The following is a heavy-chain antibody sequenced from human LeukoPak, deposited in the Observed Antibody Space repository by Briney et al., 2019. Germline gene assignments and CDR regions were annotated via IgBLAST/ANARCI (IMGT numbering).Heavy chain of an antibody. CDR1: GGSISSYY. CDR3: ARESYYDSNWFDP. V-gene: IGHV4-59*01. D-gene: IGHD3-10*01. Sequence: PSETLSLTCTVSGGSISSYYWSWIRQPPGKGLEWIGYIYYSGSTNYNPSLKSRVTISVDTSKNQFSLKLSSVTAADTAVYYCARESYYDSNWFDPWGQGTLVTVSS. J-gene: IGHJ5*02. CDR2: IYYSGST.